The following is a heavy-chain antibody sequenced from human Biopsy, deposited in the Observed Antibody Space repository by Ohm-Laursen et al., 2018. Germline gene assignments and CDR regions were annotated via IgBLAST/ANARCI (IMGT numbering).Heavy chain of an antibody. Sequence: SVKVSCKASGYTFIAYNIHWVRQAPGQGLEWMGWITPESGGTDYAQKFRGRVSMTRDTSISTVYMELKSLTSDDTAVYYRVKATDGKRYGMDVWGQGTTVTVSS. D-gene: IGHD5-24*01. V-gene: IGHV1-2*02. CDR1: GYTFIAYN. CDR2: ITPESGGT. CDR3: VKATDGKRYGMDV. J-gene: IGHJ6*02.